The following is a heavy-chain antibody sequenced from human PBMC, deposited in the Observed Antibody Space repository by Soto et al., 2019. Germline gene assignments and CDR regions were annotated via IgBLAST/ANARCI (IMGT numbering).Heavy chain of an antibody. J-gene: IGHJ4*02. CDR2: IGTAGDT. D-gene: IGHD2-2*01. Sequence: GGSLRLSCSASGFTFSSYDMHWVRQGPGKGLEWVSAIGTAGDTNYAGSVKGRFTISRENAKNTLYLQMNSLRAGDTAIYFCAREIGPAVFDYWGQGTLVTVSS. CDR1: GFTFSSYD. V-gene: IGHV3-13*04. CDR3: AREIGPAVFDY.